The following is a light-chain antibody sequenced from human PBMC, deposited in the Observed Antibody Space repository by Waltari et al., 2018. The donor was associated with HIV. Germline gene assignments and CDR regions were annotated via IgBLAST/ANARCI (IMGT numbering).Light chain of an antibody. CDR2: KAS. CDR1: QSIMQW. V-gene: IGKV1-5*03. J-gene: IGKJ1*01. CDR3: QQYNRTPWA. Sequence: DIQMTQSPSTLSAFIGDRVTITCRASQSIMQWLAWYQQKPGKAPKLLISKASVLESGVPSRFSGSGSGTDFTLTISSLQPVDSATYYCQQYNRTPWAFGQGTKVEIK.